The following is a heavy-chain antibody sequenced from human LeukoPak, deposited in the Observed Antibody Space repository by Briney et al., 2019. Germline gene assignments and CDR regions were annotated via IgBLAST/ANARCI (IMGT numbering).Heavy chain of an antibody. J-gene: IGHJ4*02. Sequence: SETLSLTCTVSGGSISSTNSYWGWIRQPPGKGLEWIGEINHSGSTNYNPSLKSRVTISVDTSKNQFSLKLSSVTAADTAVYYCARGISARGVGFFDYWGQGTLVTVSS. D-gene: IGHD6-6*01. CDR3: ARGISARGVGFFDY. CDR1: GGSISSTNSY. CDR2: INHSGST. V-gene: IGHV4-39*07.